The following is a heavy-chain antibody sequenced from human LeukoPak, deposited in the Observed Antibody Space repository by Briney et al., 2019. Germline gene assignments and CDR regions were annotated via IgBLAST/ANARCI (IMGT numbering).Heavy chain of an antibody. CDR1: GYTFTSYG. J-gene: IGHJ6*02. CDR3: ARVGSSNYYYYGMDV. V-gene: IGHV1-69*05. CDR2: IIPIFGTA. Sequence: ASVKVSCKASGYTFTSYGISWVRQAPGQGLEWMGGIIPIFGTANYAQKLQGRVTITTDESTSTAYMELSSLRSEDTAVYYCARVGSSNYYYYGMDVWGQGTTVTVSS. D-gene: IGHD6-13*01.